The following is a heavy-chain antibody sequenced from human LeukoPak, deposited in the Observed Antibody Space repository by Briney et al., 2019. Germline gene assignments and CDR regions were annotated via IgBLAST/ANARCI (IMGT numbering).Heavy chain of an antibody. Sequence: PSETLSLTCTVSGGSISSSPYYWGWIRQPLGKGLEWIGSIYYSGTTHYNPSLESRVTISVDTSKNQFSLKLASVTAADTAICYCAKGAGGFSYYNWFDPWGQGTLVTVSS. CDR1: GGSISSSPYY. CDR2: IYYSGTT. J-gene: IGHJ5*02. D-gene: IGHD5-18*01. V-gene: IGHV4-39*07. CDR3: AKGAGGFSYYNWFDP.